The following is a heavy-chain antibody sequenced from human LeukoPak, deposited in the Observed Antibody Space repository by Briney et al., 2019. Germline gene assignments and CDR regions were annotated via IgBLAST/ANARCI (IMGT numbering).Heavy chain of an antibody. CDR3: ARHGLATIFDY. CDR2: IDPSDSYT. CDR1: GYSFTSYW. V-gene: IGHV5-10-1*01. Sequence: GESLKISCKGSGYSFTSYWINWVRQMPGKGLEWMGRIDPSDSYTNYSPSFQGHVTISADKSISTAYLQWSSLKASDTAMYYCARHGLATIFDYWRQGTLVAVSS. D-gene: IGHD5-24*01. J-gene: IGHJ4*02.